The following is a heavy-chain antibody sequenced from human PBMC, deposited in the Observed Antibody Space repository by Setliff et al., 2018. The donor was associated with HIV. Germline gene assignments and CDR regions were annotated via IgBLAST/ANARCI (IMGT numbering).Heavy chain of an antibody. J-gene: IGHJ5*02. Sequence: SETLSLTCTVSGGSMSTYYWSWIRQPPGKGLEWIGYIYTSGSTNYNPSLRSRVTISVDTSKNHFSLRLSSVTAADTAVYYCARGGGTGRSSWYGAYWYDPWGQGTLVTVSS. D-gene: IGHD6-13*01. CDR1: GGSMSTYY. CDR3: ARGGGTGRSSWYGAYWYDP. V-gene: IGHV4-4*08. CDR2: IYTSGST.